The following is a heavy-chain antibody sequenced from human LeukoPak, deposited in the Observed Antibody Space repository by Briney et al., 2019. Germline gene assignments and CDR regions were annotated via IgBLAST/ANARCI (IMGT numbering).Heavy chain of an antibody. CDR1: GGSISSGDYY. D-gene: IGHD4-17*01. J-gene: IGHJ2*01. V-gene: IGHV4-30-4*01. CDR2: IYYSGST. CDR3: ARERPRYGAQARYFDL. Sequence: PSQTLSLTCTVSGGSISSGDYYWSWIRQPPGKGLEWIGYIYYSGSTYYNPSLKSRVTISVDTSKNQFSLKLSSVTAADTAVYYCARERPRYGAQARYFDLWGRGTLVTVSS.